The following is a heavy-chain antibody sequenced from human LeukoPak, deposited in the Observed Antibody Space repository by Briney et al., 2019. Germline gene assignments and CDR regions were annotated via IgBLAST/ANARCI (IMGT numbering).Heavy chain of an antibody. D-gene: IGHD6-13*01. J-gene: IGHJ4*02. CDR3: AKDRETTASGTFDY. V-gene: IGHV3-30*18. CDR1: GFTFNNYG. CDR2: ISDDGRHK. Sequence: GGSLRLSCAASGFTFNNYGIHYVRQAPGKGLEWVAVISDDGRHKNYADSVKGRFTISRDNSNNTLYLQMNSLRVEDTGVYYCAKDRETTASGTFDYWGQGTLVTVSS.